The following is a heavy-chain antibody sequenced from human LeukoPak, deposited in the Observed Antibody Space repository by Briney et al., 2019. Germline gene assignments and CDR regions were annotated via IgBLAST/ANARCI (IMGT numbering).Heavy chain of an antibody. Sequence: WIGSIYYSGSTYYNPSLKSRVTISVDTSKNQFSLKLSSVTAADTAVYYCAYLPIVGAVDYWGQGTLVTVSS. CDR2: IYYSGST. D-gene: IGHD1-26*01. CDR3: AYLPIVGAVDY. J-gene: IGHJ4*02. V-gene: IGHV4-39*07.